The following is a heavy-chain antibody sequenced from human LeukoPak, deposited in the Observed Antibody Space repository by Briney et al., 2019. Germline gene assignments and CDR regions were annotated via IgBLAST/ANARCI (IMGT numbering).Heavy chain of an antibody. CDR1: GDSINRHY. CDR3: ATNAGPAALDAIDI. J-gene: IGHJ3*02. Sequence: SETLSLTCTVSGDSINRHYWSWIRQTPGKGLEWIGYISYRGSTNYNPSLKSRVTISIDTSSNQFSLRLSSVTAADTAVYYCATNAGPAALDAIDIWGQGTIVIVSP. D-gene: IGHD2-2*01. CDR2: ISYRGST. V-gene: IGHV4-59*08.